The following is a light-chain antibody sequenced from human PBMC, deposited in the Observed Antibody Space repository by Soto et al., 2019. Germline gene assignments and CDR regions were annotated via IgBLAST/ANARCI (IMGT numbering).Light chain of an antibody. CDR2: KSS. J-gene: IGKJ1*01. CDR1: QSVSIW. V-gene: IGKV1-5*03. CDR3: QQFNTSPWT. Sequence: QLTQSPSTLSASDGDRVTISCRASQSVSIWLAWYQQKPGRAPKLLIYKSSILESGVPSRFSGSGSGTEFTLTISSLQPDDFATYYCQQFNTSPWTFGQGTKVDIK.